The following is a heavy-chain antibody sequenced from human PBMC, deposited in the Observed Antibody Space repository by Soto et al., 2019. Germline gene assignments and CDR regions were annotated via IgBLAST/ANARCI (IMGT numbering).Heavy chain of an antibody. Sequence: GGSLRLSCAASGFTFSSYAMHWVRQAPGKGLEWVAVISYDGSNKYYADSVKGRFTISRDNSKNTLYLQMNSLRAEDTAVYYCARVPFGIVGTFDYWGQGTLVTVSS. CDR3: ARVPFGIVGTFDY. D-gene: IGHD3-10*01. V-gene: IGHV3-30-3*01. CDR1: GFTFSSYA. J-gene: IGHJ4*02. CDR2: ISYDGSNK.